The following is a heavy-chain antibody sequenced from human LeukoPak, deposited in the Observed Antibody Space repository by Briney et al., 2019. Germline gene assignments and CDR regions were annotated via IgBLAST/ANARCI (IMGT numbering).Heavy chain of an antibody. D-gene: IGHD3-10*01. CDR1: GFTFSSYA. CDR2: ISYDGSNK. Sequence: GGSLRLSCAASGFTFSSYAMHWVRQAPGKGLEWVAVISYDGSNKYYADSVKGRFTISRDNSKNTLYLQMNSLRAEDTAVYYCARTYGSGSFPFDYWGKGTLVTVSS. V-gene: IGHV3-30*04. CDR3: ARTYGSGSFPFDY. J-gene: IGHJ4*02.